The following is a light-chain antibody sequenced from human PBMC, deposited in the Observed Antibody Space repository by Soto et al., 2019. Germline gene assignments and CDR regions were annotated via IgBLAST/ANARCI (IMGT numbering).Light chain of an antibody. CDR2: EVS. CDR3: SSYAGSNIVL. V-gene: IGLV2-8*01. CDR1: SSDVGGYKY. J-gene: IGLJ2*01. Sequence: QSALTQPPSASGSPGQSVTISCTGTSSDVGGYKYVSWYQQYPGKAPKIMIYEVSKRPSGVPDRFSGSKSGNTASLTVSGLQAEDEADYYCSSYAGSNIVLFGGGTKLTVL.